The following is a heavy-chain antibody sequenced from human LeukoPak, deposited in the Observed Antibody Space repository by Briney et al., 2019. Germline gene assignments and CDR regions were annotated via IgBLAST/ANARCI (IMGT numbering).Heavy chain of an antibody. CDR1: GYTFTTYG. D-gene: IGHD3-10*01. Sequence: GSVKVSCKTSGYTFTTYGISWVRQAPGQGLEWMGWINGSNGNTKYAQKVQGRVTITTDTSTTTAYMEVRSLRSDDTAVYYCARDRDRMVQGVTALFDYWGQGTLVTVSS. CDR2: INGSNGNT. V-gene: IGHV1-18*04. J-gene: IGHJ4*02. CDR3: ARDRDRMVQGVTALFDY.